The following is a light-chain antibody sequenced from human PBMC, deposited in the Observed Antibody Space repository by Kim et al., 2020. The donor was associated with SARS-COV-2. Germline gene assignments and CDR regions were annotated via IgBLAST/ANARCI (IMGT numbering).Light chain of an antibody. CDR1: SSDVGGYNY. CDR2: EVS. J-gene: IGLJ2*01. Sequence: QSALTQPPSASGSPGQSVTIPCTGTSSDVGGYNYVSWYQQHPGKAPKLMIYEVSKRPSGVPDRFSGSKSGNTASLTVSGLQAEDEADYYCSSYAASNNLVFGGGTQLTVL. CDR3: SSYAASNNLV. V-gene: IGLV2-8*01.